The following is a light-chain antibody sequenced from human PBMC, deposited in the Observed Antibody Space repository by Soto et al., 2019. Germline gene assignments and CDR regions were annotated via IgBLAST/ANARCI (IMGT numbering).Light chain of an antibody. J-gene: IGLJ1*01. Sequence: QSALTQPRSVSGSPGQSVTISCTGTSSDIGGYNYVSWYQQHPGKVPKLMLYDVSKRPSGVPDRFSGSKSGNTASLTISGLQAEDEADYYCCSYAGTYTYVFGTGTQLTVL. CDR2: DVS. V-gene: IGLV2-11*01. CDR3: CSYAGTYTYV. CDR1: SSDIGGYNY.